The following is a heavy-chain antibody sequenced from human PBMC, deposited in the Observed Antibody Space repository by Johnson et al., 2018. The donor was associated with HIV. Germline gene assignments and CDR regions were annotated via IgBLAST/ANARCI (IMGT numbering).Heavy chain of an antibody. CDR3: AGGGFGELLQDDAFDI. J-gene: IGHJ3*02. V-gene: IGHV3-53*01. CDR2: IYSGGST. D-gene: IGHD3-10*01. Sequence: EQLVESGGGLIQPGGSLRLSCAASGFTVSSNYMSWVRQAPGKGLEWVSVIYSGGSTYYADSVKGRFTISRDNSKNTLYLQMNSLRAEDTAGDYCAGGGFGELLQDDAFDIWGQGTMVTVSS. CDR1: GFTVSSNY.